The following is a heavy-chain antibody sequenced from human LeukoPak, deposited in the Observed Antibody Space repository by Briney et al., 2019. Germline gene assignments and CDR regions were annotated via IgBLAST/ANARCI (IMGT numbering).Heavy chain of an antibody. CDR1: GFTFSNFA. CDR2: IVGSSST. V-gene: IGHV3-21*01. CDR3: ARIGAGSSRDY. D-gene: IGHD6-13*01. J-gene: IGHJ4*02. Sequence: KPGGSLRLSCAASGFTFSNFAMTWVRRAPGKGLEWVSSIVGSSSTYYADSLKGRFTISRDNAKNSLYLQMNSLRAEDTAVYYCARIGAGSSRDYWGQGTLVTVSS.